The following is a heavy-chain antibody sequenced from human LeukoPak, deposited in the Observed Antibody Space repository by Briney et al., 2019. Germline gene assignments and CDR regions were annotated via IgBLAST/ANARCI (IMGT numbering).Heavy chain of an antibody. CDR3: GKDRMRIQFWFGFYAVER. J-gene: IGHJ3*01. Sequence: PGGSLRLSCAASGFTFSSYAMHWVRQAPGKGLEWVAVISYDGSNKYYADSVKGRFTISRDNSKNTLYLQMNSLRAEDTALYYCGKDRMRIQFWFGFYAVERWGQGTKVTVSS. D-gene: IGHD5-18*01. CDR1: GFTFSSYA. CDR2: ISYDGSNK. V-gene: IGHV3-30-3*01.